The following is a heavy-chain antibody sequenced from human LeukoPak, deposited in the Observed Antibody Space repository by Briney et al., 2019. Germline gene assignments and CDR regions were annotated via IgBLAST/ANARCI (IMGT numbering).Heavy chain of an antibody. CDR3: ARLEGMATKGTFDY. D-gene: IGHD5-24*01. J-gene: IGHJ4*02. Sequence: ESLKISCKASGYSFTSYWIGWVRQMPGKGLEWMGIIYPGDSDTTYSPSFQGQVTISADKSISTAYLQWSSLKASDTAMYYCARLEGMATKGTFDYCGQGTLVTVSS. V-gene: IGHV5-51*01. CDR1: GYSFTSYW. CDR2: IYPGDSDT.